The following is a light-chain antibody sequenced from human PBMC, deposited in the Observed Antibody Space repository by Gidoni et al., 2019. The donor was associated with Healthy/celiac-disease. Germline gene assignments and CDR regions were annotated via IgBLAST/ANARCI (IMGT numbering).Light chain of an antibody. CDR1: SSDVRSYNL. Sequence: QSALTQPASVSGSPGQSITISCTGTSSDVRSYNLVSWYQQHPGKAPKLLIYEGSKRPSGVSNRFSGSKSGNTASLTTSGLQAEDEADYYCCSYAGSSTSLVFGGGTKLTVL. CDR3: CSYAGSSTSLV. CDR2: EGS. J-gene: IGLJ3*02. V-gene: IGLV2-23*01.